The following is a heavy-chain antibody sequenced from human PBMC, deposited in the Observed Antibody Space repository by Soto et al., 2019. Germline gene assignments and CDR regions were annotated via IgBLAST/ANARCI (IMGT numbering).Heavy chain of an antibody. CDR3: AKDLQGGIADHFDC. V-gene: IGHV3-23*01. J-gene: IGHJ4*02. CDR2: ITASGGST. CDR1: GFAFSNYV. D-gene: IGHD6-13*01. Sequence: EVQLLESGGGLVQPGGSLRLSCAASGFAFSNYVMTWVRQAPGKGLEWVSAITASGGSTYYADSVKGRFTISRDNSKNTLYLQMNSLRVEDTAVYYCAKDLQGGIADHFDCWGQVTLVTVSS.